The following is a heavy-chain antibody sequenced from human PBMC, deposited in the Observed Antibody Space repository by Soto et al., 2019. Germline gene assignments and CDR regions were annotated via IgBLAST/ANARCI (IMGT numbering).Heavy chain of an antibody. CDR3: AKDEYYDFWSGYFNWFDP. V-gene: IGHV3-23*01. D-gene: IGHD3-3*01. CDR1: GFTFSSYA. CDR2: ISGSGGST. Sequence: GGSLRFSCAASGFTFSSYAMSWVRQAPGKGLEWVSAISGSGGSTYYADSVKGRFTISRDNSKNTLYLQMNSLRAEDTAVYYCAKDEYYDFWSGYFNWFDPWGQGTLVTVSS. J-gene: IGHJ5*02.